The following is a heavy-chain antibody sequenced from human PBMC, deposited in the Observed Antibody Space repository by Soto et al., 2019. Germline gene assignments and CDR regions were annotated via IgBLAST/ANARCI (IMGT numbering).Heavy chain of an antibody. Sequence: HGESLKSSCKGSGYSFTSYWIGWVRQVPVKGLECMGIIYPGDSDTRYSPSFQGQVTISADKSISTAYLQWSRLKASDTAMYYCARPRYPGRGYYGMDVWGQGTTVTVSS. CDR1: GYSFTSYW. V-gene: IGHV5-51*01. CDR3: ARPRYPGRGYYGMDV. CDR2: IYPGDSDT. J-gene: IGHJ6*02. D-gene: IGHD2-15*01.